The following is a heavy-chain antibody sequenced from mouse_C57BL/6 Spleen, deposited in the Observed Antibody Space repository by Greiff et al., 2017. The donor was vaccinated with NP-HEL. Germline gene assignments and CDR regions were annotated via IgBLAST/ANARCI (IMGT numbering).Heavy chain of an antibody. CDR3: ARLLINVGY. Sequence: QVQLQQPGAELVNPGASVNLSCKASGYTLTSYWMHWVKQRPGQGLEWTGEINPSNGRTNYHEKFKSKATLNVDKSSSTDYMQLSSPTSEDSAVYYSARLLINVGYWGQGTTLTVSS. CDR1: GYTLTSYW. CDR2: INPSNGRT. D-gene: IGHD2-1*01. J-gene: IGHJ2*01. V-gene: IGHV1S81*02.